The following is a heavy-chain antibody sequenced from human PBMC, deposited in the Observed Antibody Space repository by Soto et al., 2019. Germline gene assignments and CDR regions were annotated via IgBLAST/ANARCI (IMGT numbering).Heavy chain of an antibody. J-gene: IGHJ5*02. Sequence: PGESLNISCKGSGYSFTSYWIGWVRQMPGKGLECMGIIYPGDSDTRYSPSFQGQVTISADKSISTAYLQWSSLKASDTAMYYCARHATYYYDSSVLNDWFDPWGQGTLVTVSS. D-gene: IGHD3-22*01. CDR3: ARHATYYYDSSVLNDWFDP. CDR1: GYSFTSYW. CDR2: IYPGDSDT. V-gene: IGHV5-51*01.